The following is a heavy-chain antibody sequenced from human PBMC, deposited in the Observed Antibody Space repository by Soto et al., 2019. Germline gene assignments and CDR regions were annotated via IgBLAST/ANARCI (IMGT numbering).Heavy chain of an antibody. Sequence: QVQLVESGGGVVQPGTSLRLSCATSGFTFSSHAIHWVRQAPGKGLEWVAQIWSDGSNRYYADSMRGRFTISRDFSMNTAFLQMDSLRVEDSAVYFCARDGQSPAPYAFEVWGPGTLVIVSS. V-gene: IGHV3-33*01. CDR3: ARDGQSPAPYAFEV. J-gene: IGHJ3*01. CDR1: GFTFSSHA. CDR2: IWSDGSNR.